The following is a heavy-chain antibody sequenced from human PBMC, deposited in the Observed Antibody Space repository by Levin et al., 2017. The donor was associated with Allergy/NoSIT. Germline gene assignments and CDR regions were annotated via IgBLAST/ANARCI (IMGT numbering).Heavy chain of an antibody. V-gene: IGHV1-2*04. Sequence: ASVKVSCKASGYTFTGYYMHWVRQAPGQGLEWMGWINPNSGGTNYAQKFQGWVTMTRDTSISTAYMELSRLRSDDTAVYYCARGRWRGYCSSTSCLSYYYYGMDVWGQGTTVTVSS. J-gene: IGHJ6*02. CDR1: GYTFTGYY. CDR3: ARGRWRGYCSSTSCLSYYYYGMDV. CDR2: INPNSGGT. D-gene: IGHD2-2*01.